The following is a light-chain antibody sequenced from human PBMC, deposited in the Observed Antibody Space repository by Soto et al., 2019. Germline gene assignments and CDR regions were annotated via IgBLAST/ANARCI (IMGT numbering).Light chain of an antibody. CDR2: GAS. CDR1: QSVSGN. J-gene: IGKJ4*01. Sequence: EIVMTQSPATLAVSPWERATLSARASQSVSGNLARYQQKPGQAPRLLIYGASTRATGIPARFSGSGSGTEFTLTISSLQSEDFAVYYCQQYNNWPLTFGGGTKVDI. V-gene: IGKV3-15*01. CDR3: QQYNNWPLT.